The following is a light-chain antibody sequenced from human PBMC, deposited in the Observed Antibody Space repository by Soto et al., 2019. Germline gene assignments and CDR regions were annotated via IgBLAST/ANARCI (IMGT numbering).Light chain of an antibody. V-gene: IGKV3-11*01. Sequence: EIVLTQSPATLSLSPGERATLSCRASQSVRSYLGWYQQKPGQAPRLLIYDASNRATGIPARFSGGGSGTDFSLTSSSLEPEDFAVYYCQHRSTWPYTFGQGTKLEIK. CDR1: QSVRSY. J-gene: IGKJ2*01. CDR3: QHRSTWPYT. CDR2: DAS.